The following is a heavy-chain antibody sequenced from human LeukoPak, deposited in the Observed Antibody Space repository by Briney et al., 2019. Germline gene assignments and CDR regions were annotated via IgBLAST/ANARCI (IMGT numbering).Heavy chain of an antibody. V-gene: IGHV1-69*04. D-gene: IGHD3-3*01. J-gene: IGHJ5*02. CDR2: IIPILGIA. Sequence: SVKVSCKASGGTFSSYAISWVRQAPGQGLEWMGRIIPILGIANYAQKFQGRVTITADKSTSTAYMELSSPRSEDTAVYYCAREYDFWSFGWFDPWGQGTLVTVSS. CDR1: GGTFSSYA. CDR3: AREYDFWSFGWFDP.